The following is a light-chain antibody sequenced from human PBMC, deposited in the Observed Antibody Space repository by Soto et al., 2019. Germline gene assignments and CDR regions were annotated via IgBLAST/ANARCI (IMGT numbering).Light chain of an antibody. CDR2: AAS. CDR3: QQSYSTPPWT. Sequence: DIQMTQSPSSLSASVGDRVTITCRAGQNIGIYLNWYQQTPGKAPQLLIYAASSLHSGVPSRFSGSGSGTDFTLTITSLQPEDFATYYCQQSYSTPPWTFGQGTKVDIK. J-gene: IGKJ1*01. V-gene: IGKV1-39*01. CDR1: QNIGIY.